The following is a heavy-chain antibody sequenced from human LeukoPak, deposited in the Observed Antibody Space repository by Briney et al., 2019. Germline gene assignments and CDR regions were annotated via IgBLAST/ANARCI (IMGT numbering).Heavy chain of an antibody. D-gene: IGHD4-17*01. J-gene: IGHJ6*03. CDR2: IYTSGST. CDR1: GGSISSYY. Sequence: SETLSLTCTVSGGSISSYYWSWIRQPAGKGLEWIGRIYTSGSTNYNPSLKSRVTMSVDTSKNQFSLKLSSVTAADTAVYYCARMEYGDYIYYYYYMDVWGKGTTVTVSS. CDR3: ARMEYGDYIYYYYYMDV. V-gene: IGHV4-4*07.